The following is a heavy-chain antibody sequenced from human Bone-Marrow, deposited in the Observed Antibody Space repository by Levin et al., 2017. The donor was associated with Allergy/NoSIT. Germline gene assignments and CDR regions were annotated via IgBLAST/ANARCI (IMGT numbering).Heavy chain of an antibody. J-gene: IGHJ4*02. V-gene: IGHV5-51*01. Sequence: PVASVKVSCKGSGYSFTSYWIGWVRQMPGKGLEWMGIIYPGDSDTRYSPSFQGQVTISADKSISTAYLQWSSLKASDTAMYYCARGQYYCSGGSCYHTGFDYWGQGTLVTVSS. CDR3: ARGQYYCSGGSCYHTGFDY. D-gene: IGHD2-15*01. CDR2: IYPGDSDT. CDR1: GYSFTSYW.